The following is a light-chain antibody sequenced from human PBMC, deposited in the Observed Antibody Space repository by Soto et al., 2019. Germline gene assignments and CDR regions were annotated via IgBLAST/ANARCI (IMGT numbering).Light chain of an antibody. CDR3: QQYSKWPPWT. J-gene: IGKJ1*01. CDR2: RAS. CDR1: QSLSGN. Sequence: IVMAQSPATPGGSPGERVTLSWRGSQSLSGNLAWYQQKPGQAPRLLIFRASTRATGVPARFSGRGSGTEFTLTISGLQSEDFAVYYCQQYSKWPPWTFGPGTKVDIK. V-gene: IGKV3-15*01.